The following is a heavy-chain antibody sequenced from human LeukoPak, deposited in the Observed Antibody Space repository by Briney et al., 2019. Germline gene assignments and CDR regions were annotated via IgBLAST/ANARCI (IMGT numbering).Heavy chain of an antibody. Sequence: SQTLSPTCAVSGYSISSGYYWSCIRQPPGKGRERIGSIYHSGSTNYNPSLKSRVTISVDTSKNQSSLKLSSVTAADTAVYYCARLKEGDHLGYCSSTSCYAWFDPWGQGTLVTVSS. J-gene: IGHJ5*02. CDR3: ARLKEGDHLGYCSSTSCYAWFDP. V-gene: IGHV4-38-2*01. CDR2: IYHSGST. CDR1: GYSISSGYY. D-gene: IGHD2-2*01.